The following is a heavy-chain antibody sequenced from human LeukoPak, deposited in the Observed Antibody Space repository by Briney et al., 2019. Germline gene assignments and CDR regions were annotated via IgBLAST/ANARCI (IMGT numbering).Heavy chain of an antibody. CDR2: ISAYNGNT. Sequence: ASVKVSCKASGYTFTSYGISWVRQAPGQGLEWMGWISAYNGNTNYAQKLQGRVTMTTDTSTSKAYMELRSLRSDDTAVYYCARDRPTVTTSRFDYWGQGTLVTVSS. D-gene: IGHD4-17*01. J-gene: IGHJ4*02. CDR1: GYTFTSYG. CDR3: ARDRPTVTTSRFDY. V-gene: IGHV1-18*01.